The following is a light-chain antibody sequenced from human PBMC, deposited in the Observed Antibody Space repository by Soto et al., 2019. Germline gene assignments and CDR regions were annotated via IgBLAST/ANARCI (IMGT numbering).Light chain of an antibody. J-gene: IGKJ2*01. CDR2: GAS. CDR1: QSVSSN. V-gene: IGKV3-15*01. Sequence: EIVMTQSPATLSVSPGERATLSCRASQSVSSNLAWYQQKPRQAPRLLIYGASTRATGIPGRFSGSGSGTAFRLSVSRLESEDFAVYYCQPYNDWPYTCAQGTKLEIK. CDR3: QPYNDWPYT.